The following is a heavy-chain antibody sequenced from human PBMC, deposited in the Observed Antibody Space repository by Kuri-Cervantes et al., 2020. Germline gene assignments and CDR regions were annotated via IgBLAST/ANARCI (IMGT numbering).Heavy chain of an antibody. CDR2: IIPIFGTA. Sequence: SVKVSCKASSYTFTSYGISWVRQAPGQGLEWMGGIIPIFGTANYAQKFQGRVTIIADESTSTAYMELSSLRSDDTAVYYCARGMWRISGSYDYWGQGTLVTVSS. CDR3: ARGMWRISGSYDY. V-gene: IGHV1-69*13. J-gene: IGHJ4*02. CDR1: SYTFTSYG. D-gene: IGHD1-26*01.